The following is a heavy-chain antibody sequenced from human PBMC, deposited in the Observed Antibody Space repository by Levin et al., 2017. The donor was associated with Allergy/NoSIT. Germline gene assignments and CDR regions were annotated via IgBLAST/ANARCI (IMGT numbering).Heavy chain of an antibody. CDR2: IWYDGSNK. Sequence: GESLKISCAASGFTFSSYGMHWVRQAPGKGLEWVAVIWYDGSNKYYADSVKGRFTISRDNSKNTLYLQMNSLRAEDTAVYYCARDLAPKYYYDSSGYYSPWGQGTMVTVSS. V-gene: IGHV3-33*01. J-gene: IGHJ3*01. D-gene: IGHD3-22*01. CDR1: GFTFSSYG. CDR3: ARDLAPKYYYDSSGYYSP.